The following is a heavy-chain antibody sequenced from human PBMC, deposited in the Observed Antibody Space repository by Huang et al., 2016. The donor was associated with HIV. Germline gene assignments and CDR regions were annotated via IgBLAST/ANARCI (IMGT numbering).Heavy chain of an antibody. D-gene: IGHD4-17*01. CDR1: GFTFSNYP. J-gene: IGHJ2*01. V-gene: IGHV3-30-3*01. CDR3: ARDVLRGLGYFDV. CDR2: ISDDDGSTT. Sequence: QVQLVESGGGVVQPGGSLRLACAASGFTFSNYPMHWVRQAPGKGLEGGAVISDDDGSTTYFADSVKGRFTISRDNSKNTVYLQMSSLRADDTAVFYCARDVLRGLGYFDVWGRGTLVTVSS.